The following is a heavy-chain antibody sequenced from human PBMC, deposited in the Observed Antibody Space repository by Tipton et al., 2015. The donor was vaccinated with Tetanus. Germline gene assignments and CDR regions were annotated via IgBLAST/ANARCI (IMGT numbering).Heavy chain of an antibody. D-gene: IGHD3-3*01. CDR1: GGSVRSGSYY. J-gene: IGHJ4*02. CDR3: ARANYEFPNKGPFDF. V-gene: IGHV4-61*01. CDR2: ASYSGST. Sequence: TLSLTCTVSGGSVRSGSYYWNWIRQPPGKGLEWIGYASYSGSTNSNYSLKSRITISQDTSKNQFSLRLTSVTAADTAVYYCARANYEFPNKGPFDFWGQGLLVLVSS.